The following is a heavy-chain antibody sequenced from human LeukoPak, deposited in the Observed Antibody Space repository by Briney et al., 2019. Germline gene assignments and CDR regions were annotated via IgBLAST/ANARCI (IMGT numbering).Heavy chain of an antibody. Sequence: GGSLRLSCVASGFTFSNYAMIWVRQAPGKGLEWVSAITGSGTNRYYADSLKGRFTTSRDNSKNTVFLQMNSLRHEDTAIYYCVIWGDYDVLTGYYVPDYWGQGTLVTVDS. CDR1: GFTFSNYA. D-gene: IGHD3-9*01. CDR3: VIWGDYDVLTGYYVPDY. V-gene: IGHV3-23*01. CDR2: ITGSGTNR. J-gene: IGHJ4*02.